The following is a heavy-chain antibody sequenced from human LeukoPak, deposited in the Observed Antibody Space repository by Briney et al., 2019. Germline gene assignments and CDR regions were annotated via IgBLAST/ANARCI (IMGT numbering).Heavy chain of an antibody. CDR3: ARDSNYDFWSGYIDY. CDR1: GSTFSSYA. Sequence: GGSLRLSCAASGSTFSSYAMHWVRQAPGKGLEWVAVISYDGSNKYYADSVKGRFTISRDNSKNTLYLQMNSLRAEDTAVYYCARDSNYDFWSGYIDYWGQGTLVTVSS. J-gene: IGHJ4*02. D-gene: IGHD3-3*01. V-gene: IGHV3-30*04. CDR2: ISYDGSNK.